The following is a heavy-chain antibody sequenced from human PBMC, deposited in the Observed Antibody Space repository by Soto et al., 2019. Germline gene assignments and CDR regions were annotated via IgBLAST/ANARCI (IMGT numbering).Heavy chain of an antibody. CDR1: GGSVSSGSYY. J-gene: IGHJ5*02. Sequence: SATLSLTCTVSGGSVSSGSYYWSWIRQPPGKGLEWIGYIYYSGSTNYNPSLKSRVTISVDTSKNQFSLKLSSVTAADTAVYYCARGNSGYDYHWFDPWGQGTLVTVSS. D-gene: IGHD5-12*01. CDR2: IYYSGST. V-gene: IGHV4-61*01. CDR3: ARGNSGYDYHWFDP.